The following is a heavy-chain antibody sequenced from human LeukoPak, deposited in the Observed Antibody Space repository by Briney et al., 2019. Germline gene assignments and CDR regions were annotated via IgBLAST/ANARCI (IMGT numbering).Heavy chain of an antibody. CDR2: IYYSGST. D-gene: IGHD4-17*01. CDR3: ARVVTTGSYFDY. Sequence: SETLSLTCTVSGGSINPYYWSWIRQPPGKGLEWIGNIYYSGSTNYNPSLKSRVTISVDTSENQFSLKLTAVTAADTAVYYCARVVTTGSYFDYWGQGTLVTVSS. J-gene: IGHJ4*02. V-gene: IGHV4-59*01. CDR1: GGSINPYY.